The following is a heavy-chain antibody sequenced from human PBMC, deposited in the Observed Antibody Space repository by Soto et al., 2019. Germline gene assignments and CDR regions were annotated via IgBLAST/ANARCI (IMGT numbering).Heavy chain of an antibody. D-gene: IGHD3-10*01. CDR1: GLTFNKYW. Sequence: GGSLRLSCAASGLTFNKYWMTWVRQAPGKGLEWVATIKHDGSEKSNLDSVEGRFTISRDNARNSLSLQMNSLRVEDTAVYFCASVHGSPFFHGLVVWGPETRVTFSS. V-gene: IGHV3-7*03. CDR3: ASVHGSPFFHGLVV. J-gene: IGHJ6*02. CDR2: IKHDGSEK.